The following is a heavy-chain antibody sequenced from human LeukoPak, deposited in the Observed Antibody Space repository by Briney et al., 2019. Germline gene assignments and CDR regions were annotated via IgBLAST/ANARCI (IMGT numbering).Heavy chain of an antibody. CDR1: GFTFSSYW. J-gene: IGHJ3*02. CDR3: ARDVRASDAFDI. CDR2: INTDGSST. V-gene: IGHV3-74*01. Sequence: GGSLRLSCAASGFTFSSYWMHWVRQAPGKGLVWVSRINTDGSSTNYADSVKGRFTISRDNAKNSLYLQMNSLRAEDTAVYYCARDVRASDAFDIWGQGTMVTVSS.